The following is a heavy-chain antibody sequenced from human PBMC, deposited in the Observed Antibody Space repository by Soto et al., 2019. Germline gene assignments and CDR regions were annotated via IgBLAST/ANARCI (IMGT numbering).Heavy chain of an antibody. Sequence: PSESLSLTCAAYGGSFSGYYWAWTRQPPGKGREWIGEINHSGSTNYNPSLKSRVTISVDTSKNQFSLKLSSVTAADTAVYYCARGPFTFPPLGYSYGYGSLDIWGQGTMVTVSS. CDR2: INHSGST. CDR1: GGSFSGYY. J-gene: IGHJ3*02. CDR3: ARGPFTFPPLGYSYGYGSLDI. V-gene: IGHV4-34*01. D-gene: IGHD5-18*01.